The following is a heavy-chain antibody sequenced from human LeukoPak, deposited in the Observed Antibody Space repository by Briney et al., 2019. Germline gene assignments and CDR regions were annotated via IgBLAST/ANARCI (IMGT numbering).Heavy chain of an antibody. CDR2: ISYDGSNK. Sequence: GGSLRLSCAASGFTFSSYAMSWVRQAPGKGLEWVAVISYDGSNKYYADSVKGRFTISRDNSKNTLYLQMNSLRAEDTAVYYCAKTGYSSGWYYFDYWGQGTLVTVSS. J-gene: IGHJ4*02. V-gene: IGHV3-30*18. D-gene: IGHD6-19*01. CDR1: GFTFSSYA. CDR3: AKTGYSSGWYYFDY.